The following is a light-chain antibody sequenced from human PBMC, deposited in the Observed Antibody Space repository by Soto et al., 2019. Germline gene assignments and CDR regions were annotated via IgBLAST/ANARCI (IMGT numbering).Light chain of an antibody. CDR2: EVY. CDR1: SSDVGGYNY. Sequence: QSALTQPPSASGSPGQSVTISCTGTSSDVGGYNYVSWYQHHPDKAPKLIIYEVYKRPSGVPDRFSGSKSDNTASLTVSGLQAEDEAEYYCSSYAASDSFVVFGGGTQLTVL. J-gene: IGLJ2*01. CDR3: SSYAASDSFVV. V-gene: IGLV2-8*01.